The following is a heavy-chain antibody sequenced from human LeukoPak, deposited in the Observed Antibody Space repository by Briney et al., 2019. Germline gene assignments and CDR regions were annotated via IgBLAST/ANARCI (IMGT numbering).Heavy chain of an antibody. V-gene: IGHV5-51*01. CDR3: ARHVAYSSSSSWFDH. Sequence: GESLKISCKGFGYSFTSYWIGWVRQMPGKGLEWMGIIYPGDSDTRYSPSFQGQVTISADKSISTAYLQWSSLKASDTAMYYCARHVAYSSSSSWFDHWGQGTLVTVSS. CDR2: IYPGDSDT. J-gene: IGHJ5*02. D-gene: IGHD6-6*01. CDR1: GYSFTSYW.